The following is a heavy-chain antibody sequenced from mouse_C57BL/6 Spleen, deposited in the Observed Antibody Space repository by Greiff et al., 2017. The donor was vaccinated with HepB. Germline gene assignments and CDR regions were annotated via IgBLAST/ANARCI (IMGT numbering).Heavy chain of an antibody. CDR3: TVITTVSEAMDY. Sequence: EVKLLESGGGLVQPGGSMKLSCVASGFTFSNYWMNWVRQSPEKGLEWVAQIRLKSDNYATHYAESVKGRFTISRDDSKSSVYLQMNNLRAEDTGIYYCTVITTVSEAMDYWGQGTSVTVSS. J-gene: IGHJ4*01. CDR2: IRLKSDNYAT. D-gene: IGHD1-1*01. CDR1: GFTFSNYW. V-gene: IGHV6-3*01.